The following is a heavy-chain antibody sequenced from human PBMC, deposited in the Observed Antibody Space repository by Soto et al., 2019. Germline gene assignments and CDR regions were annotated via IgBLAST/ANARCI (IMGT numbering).Heavy chain of an antibody. V-gene: IGHV3-23*01. CDR1: GFTFSSYA. CDR2: ISGSGGST. J-gene: IGHJ4*02. D-gene: IGHD3-22*01. Sequence: GGSLRLSCAASGFTFSSYAMSWVRQAPGKGLEWVSAISGSGGSTYYADSVKGRFTISRDNSKNTLYLQMNSLRAEDTAVYYCAKLALPRWEYYHDSSGYSPFGYWGQGTLVTVSS. CDR3: AKLALPRWEYYHDSSGYSPFGY.